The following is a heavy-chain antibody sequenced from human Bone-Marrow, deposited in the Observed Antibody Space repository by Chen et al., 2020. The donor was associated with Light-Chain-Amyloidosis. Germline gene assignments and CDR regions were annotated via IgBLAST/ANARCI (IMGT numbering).Heavy chain of an antibody. CDR3: ARDRVDYSNYGGRFDN. CDR1: GFSVSDFY. Sequence: QVQLVESGGGLVKSGGSLRISCADSGFSVSDFYTSWMRQAPGKGLEWLSYVSSGGKTIDYADSVKVLFTIARDNAKKSLYLQMNSLRAEDTAVYYCARDRVDYSNYGGRFDNWGQGTLVTVSS. J-gene: IGHJ4*02. D-gene: IGHD4-4*01. V-gene: IGHV3-11*01. CDR2: VSSGGKTI.